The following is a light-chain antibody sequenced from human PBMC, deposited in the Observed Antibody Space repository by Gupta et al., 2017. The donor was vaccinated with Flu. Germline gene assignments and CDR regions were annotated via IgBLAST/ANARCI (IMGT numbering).Light chain of an antibody. J-gene: IGKJ2*01. CDR2: GAS. CDR3: QQYCSSPET. Sequence: EMGLTQSPGTLSLSPGERATLSCRASQSVSSSYLAWYQQKPGQAPRLLIYGASSRATGIPDRFSGSGSGTDFTLTISRLEPEDFAVYYCQQYCSSPETFGQGTKLDIK. CDR1: QSVSSSY. V-gene: IGKV3-20*01.